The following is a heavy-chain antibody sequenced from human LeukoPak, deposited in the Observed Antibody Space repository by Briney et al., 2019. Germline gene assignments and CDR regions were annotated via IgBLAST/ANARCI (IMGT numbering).Heavy chain of an antibody. Sequence: NPSETLSLTCAVYGGSFSGYYWSWIRQPPGKGLEWTGEINHSGSTNYNPSLKSRVTISVDTSKNQFSLKLSSVTAADTAVYYCARCHAGIYYGSGSYYRGSNWFDPWGQGTLVTVSS. V-gene: IGHV4-34*01. CDR2: INHSGST. CDR3: ARCHAGIYYGSGSYYRGSNWFDP. CDR1: GGSFSGYY. D-gene: IGHD3-10*01. J-gene: IGHJ5*02.